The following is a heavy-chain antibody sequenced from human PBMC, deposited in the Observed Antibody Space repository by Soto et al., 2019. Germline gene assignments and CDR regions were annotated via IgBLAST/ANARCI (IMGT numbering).Heavy chain of an antibody. Sequence: QVQLVESGGGVVQPGRSLRLSCAASGFTFSSYGMHWVRQAPGKGLEWVAVISYDGSNKYYADPVKGRFTISRDNSKNTLYLQMNSLRAEDTAVYYCAKDLLENDFWEGPFDYWGQGTLVTVSS. J-gene: IGHJ4*02. V-gene: IGHV3-30*18. CDR3: AKDLLENDFWEGPFDY. CDR2: ISYDGSNK. D-gene: IGHD3-3*01. CDR1: GFTFSSYG.